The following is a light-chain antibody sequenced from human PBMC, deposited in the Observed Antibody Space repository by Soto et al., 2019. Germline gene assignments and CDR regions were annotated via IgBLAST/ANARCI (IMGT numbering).Light chain of an antibody. J-gene: IGKJ1*01. CDR2: AAS. Sequence: EIVLTQSPCTLSLSPGDRATLSCRASETVTGKYLAWYQQKAGQAPRLLIFAASNRATGIPDRFSGSGSGTDFTLTISRLEPEDFAVYFCQQYSSPPQTFGQGTKVDI. CDR3: QQYSSPPQT. V-gene: IGKV3-20*01. CDR1: ETVTGKY.